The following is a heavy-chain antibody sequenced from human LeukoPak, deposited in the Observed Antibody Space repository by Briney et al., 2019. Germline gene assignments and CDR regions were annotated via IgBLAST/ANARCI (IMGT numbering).Heavy chain of an antibody. J-gene: IGHJ4*02. CDR2: IAHHGNDK. D-gene: IGHD2-21*02. Sequence: GGSLRLSCVASVFPFNKNAMHWVRQGPGKGLEWVAYIAHHGNDKYYADSVKGRFTISRDNSKRTLYLQLNSLRLDDTAVYYCAKDGAWSCTDWGQGALVTVSS. CDR1: VFPFNKNA. CDR3: AKDGAWSCTD. V-gene: IGHV3-30*02.